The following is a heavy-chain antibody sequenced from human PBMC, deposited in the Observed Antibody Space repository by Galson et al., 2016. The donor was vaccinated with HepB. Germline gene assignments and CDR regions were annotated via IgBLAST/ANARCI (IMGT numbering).Heavy chain of an antibody. CDR2: IIPIFHSP. CDR3: ARDPNYYDKSGYYWYFDL. J-gene: IGHJ2*01. D-gene: IGHD3-22*01. V-gene: IGHV1-69*13. CDR1: GDTFSSYA. Sequence: SVKVSCKASGDTFSSYAISWVRQAPGQGLEWMGGIIPIFHSPNYAQKFQGRLTITADESTSTVYMELTSLKFEDTATYYCARDPNYYDKSGYYWYFDLWGRGTLVTVSS.